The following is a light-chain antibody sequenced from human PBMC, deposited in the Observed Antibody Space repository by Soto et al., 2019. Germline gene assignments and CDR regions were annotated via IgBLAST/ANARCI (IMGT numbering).Light chain of an antibody. CDR1: QCVSSTY. V-gene: IGKV3D-15*01. CDR2: GAS. J-gene: IGKJ5*01. Sequence: EIVMTQSPATLSVSPGEGAPLSCRASQCVSSTYLAWYQQKPGQAPRLLIYGASNRATGIPDRFSGSGSGTEFTLTISSLQSEDFAVYYCQQYKNWPPITFGQGTRLEI. CDR3: QQYKNWPPIT.